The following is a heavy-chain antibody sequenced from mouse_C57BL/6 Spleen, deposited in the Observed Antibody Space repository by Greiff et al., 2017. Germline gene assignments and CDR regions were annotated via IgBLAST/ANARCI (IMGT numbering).Heavy chain of an antibody. Sequence: EVQVVGSGGGLVQPGGSLKLSCAASGFTFSDYYMYWVRQTPEKRLEWVAYISNGGGSTYYPDTVKGRFTISRDNAKNTLYLQMSRLKSEDTAMYFCARPHYYGSSYVTWFAYWGEETLGTVSA. CDR1: GFTFSDYY. CDR2: ISNGGGST. V-gene: IGHV5-12*01. J-gene: IGHJ3*01. CDR3: ARPHYYGSSYVTWFAY. D-gene: IGHD1-1*01.